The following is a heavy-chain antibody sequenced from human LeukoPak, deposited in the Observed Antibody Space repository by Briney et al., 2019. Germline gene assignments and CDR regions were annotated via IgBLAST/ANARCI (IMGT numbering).Heavy chain of an antibody. V-gene: IGHV3-7*04. D-gene: IGHD6-19*01. CDR2: IKQDGSEK. CDR1: GFTFSSYW. J-gene: IGHJ6*02. CDR3: ARGGGAVAGRLGYYYYGMDV. Sequence: GGSLRPSCAASGFTFSSYWMSWVRQAPGKGLEWVANIKQDGSEKYYVDSVKGRFTISRDNAKNSLYLQMNSLRAEDTAVYYCARGGGAVAGRLGYYYYGMDVWGQGTTVTVSS.